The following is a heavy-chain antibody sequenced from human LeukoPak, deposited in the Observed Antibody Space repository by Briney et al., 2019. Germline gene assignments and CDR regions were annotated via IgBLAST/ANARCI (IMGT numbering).Heavy chain of an antibody. Sequence: ASVKVSCKASGYTFTSYGISWVRQAPGQGLEWMGWISAYNGNTNYAQKLQGRVTMTTDTSTSTAYMELRSLRSDDTAVYYCASGYCSGGSCLTHFHFWGQGTLVTVSS. CDR2: ISAYNGNT. D-gene: IGHD2-15*01. CDR3: ASGYCSGGSCLTHFHF. CDR1: GYTFTSYG. V-gene: IGHV1-18*01. J-gene: IGHJ4*02.